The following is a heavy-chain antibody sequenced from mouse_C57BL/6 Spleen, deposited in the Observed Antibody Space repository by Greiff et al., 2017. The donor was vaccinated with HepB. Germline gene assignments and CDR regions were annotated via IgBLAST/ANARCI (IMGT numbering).Heavy chain of an antibody. CDR3: AREYYYGSSLYYAMDY. Sequence: QVHVKQSGAELARPGASVKMSCKASGYTFTSYTMHWVKQRPGQGLEWIGYINPSSGYTKYNQKFKDKATLTADKSSSTAYMQLSSLTSEDSAVYYCAREYYYGSSLYYAMDYWGQGTSVTVSS. J-gene: IGHJ4*01. CDR2: INPSSGYT. D-gene: IGHD1-1*01. V-gene: IGHV1-4*01. CDR1: GYTFTSYT.